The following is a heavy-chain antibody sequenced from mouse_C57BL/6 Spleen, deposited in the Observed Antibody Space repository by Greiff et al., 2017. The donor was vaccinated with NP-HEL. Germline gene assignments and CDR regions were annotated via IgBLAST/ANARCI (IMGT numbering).Heavy chain of an antibody. V-gene: IGHV5-15*01. D-gene: IGHD1-1*01. CDR2: ISNLASSI. J-gene: IGHJ4*01. CDR3: ARRGTTVAMDY. Sequence: EVQGVESGGGLVQPGGSLKLSCAASGFTFSDYGMAWVRQAPRKGPEWVAFISNLASSIYYADTVTGRFTISRENAKNTLYLEMSSLRSEDTAMYYCARRGTTVAMDYWGQGTSVTVSS. CDR1: GFTFSDYG.